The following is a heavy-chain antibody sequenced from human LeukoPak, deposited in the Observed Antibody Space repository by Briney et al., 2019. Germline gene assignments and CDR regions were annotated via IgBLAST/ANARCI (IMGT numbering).Heavy chain of an antibody. J-gene: IGHJ4*02. CDR2: ITGDGGGT. Sequence: PSETLSLTCAVYGGSFSGYYWSWVRQTPEKGLEWVSAITGDGGGTNHADSVKGRFTIFRDNSKNTLYLQMNSLRAEDTAVYYCAKETSSGNFVTIDCWGQGALVTVSS. D-gene: IGHD1-26*01. CDR3: AKETSSGNFVTIDC. V-gene: IGHV3-23*01. CDR1: GGSFSGYY.